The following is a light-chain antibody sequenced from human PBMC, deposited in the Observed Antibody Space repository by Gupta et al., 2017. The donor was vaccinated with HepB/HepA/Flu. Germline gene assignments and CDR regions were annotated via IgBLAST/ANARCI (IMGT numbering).Light chain of an antibody. CDR1: SPNIGAGYD. J-gene: IGLJ2*01. V-gene: IGLV1-40*01. CDR2: GNS. CDR3: QSYDSSLSDWV. Sequence: QSVLTQPPSVSGAPGQRVTISCTGSSPNIGAGYDVPWYQHLPGTAPKLLIYGNSNRPSGVPDRFSGSKSGTSASLAITGLQAEDEADYYCQSYDSSLSDWVFGGGTKLTVL.